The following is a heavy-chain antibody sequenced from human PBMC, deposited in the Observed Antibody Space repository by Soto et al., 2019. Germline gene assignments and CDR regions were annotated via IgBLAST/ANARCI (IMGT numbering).Heavy chain of an antibody. CDR3: ARGGIGMVRTFDH. CDR1: GFTVSSTY. J-gene: IGHJ4*02. D-gene: IGHD3-10*01. CDR2: IFSSGES. V-gene: IGHV3-53*01. Sequence: GGSLRLSCAASGFTVSSTYMSWVRQAPGKGLEWVSIIFSSGESFYADSVKGRFTISRDSSDNTVYLQMNSLKAEDTAVYYCARGGIGMVRTFDHWGQGTLVTISS.